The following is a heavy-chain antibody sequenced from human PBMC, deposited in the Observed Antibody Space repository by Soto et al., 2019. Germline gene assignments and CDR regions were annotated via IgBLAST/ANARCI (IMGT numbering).Heavy chain of an antibody. V-gene: IGHV4-31*03. CDR2: IYYSGST. CDR3: SRDAQRGYSGYFDS. CDR1: GGSLSSGGYY. J-gene: IGHJ4*02. D-gene: IGHD5-12*01. Sequence: QVQLQESGPGLVKPSQTLSLSCTVSGGSLSSGGYYWSWIRQHPGKGLEWIGFIYYSGSTYYNPSLKSRVTISVDTSQKQCSLKLSSVTAADTAVYYCSRDAQRGYSGYFDSWGQGTLVTVSS.